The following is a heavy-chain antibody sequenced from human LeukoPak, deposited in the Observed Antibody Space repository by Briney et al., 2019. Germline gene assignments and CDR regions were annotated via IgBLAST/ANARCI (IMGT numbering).Heavy chain of an antibody. Sequence: ASVKVSCKASGYTFTGYYMHWVRQAPGQGLEWMGWINPNSGGTNYAQKLQGWVTMTRDTSISTAYMELSRLRSDDTAAYYCARGAKYSYGPPGYWGQGTLVTVSS. V-gene: IGHV1-2*04. D-gene: IGHD5-18*01. CDR2: INPNSGGT. J-gene: IGHJ4*02. CDR3: ARGAKYSYGPPGY. CDR1: GYTFTGYY.